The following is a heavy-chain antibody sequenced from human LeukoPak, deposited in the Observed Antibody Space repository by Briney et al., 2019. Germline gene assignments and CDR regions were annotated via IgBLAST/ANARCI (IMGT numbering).Heavy chain of an antibody. Sequence: GGSLRLSCAASGFTFSSYAMSWVRQAPGMGLEWVSDIISSGGSTYYADSVKGRFSISRDNSKNTLYLQMSSLRAEDTAVYYCAKDNSGSYYPNWFDPWGQGTLVTVSS. D-gene: IGHD3-10*01. CDR2: IISSGGST. V-gene: IGHV3-23*01. CDR1: GFTFSSYA. CDR3: AKDNSGSYYPNWFDP. J-gene: IGHJ5*02.